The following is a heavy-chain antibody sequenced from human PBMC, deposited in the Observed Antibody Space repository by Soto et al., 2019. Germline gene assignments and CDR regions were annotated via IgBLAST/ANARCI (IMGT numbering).Heavy chain of an antibody. CDR2: IDPSDSQT. Sequence: PGESLKISCKGSGYSFPTHWIGWVRQMPGKGLEWMGRIDPSDSQTYYSPSFRGHVTISVTKSITTVFLQWSSLRASDTAMYYCARQIYDSDTGPNFQYYFDSWGQGTPVTVSS. CDR3: ARQIYDSDTGPNFQYYFDS. V-gene: IGHV5-10-1*01. D-gene: IGHD3-22*01. J-gene: IGHJ4*02. CDR1: GYSFPTHW.